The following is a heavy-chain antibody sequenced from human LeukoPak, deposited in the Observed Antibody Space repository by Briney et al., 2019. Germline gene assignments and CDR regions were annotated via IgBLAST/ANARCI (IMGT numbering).Heavy chain of an antibody. CDR2: IKSKTDGGTT. D-gene: IGHD3-16*02. V-gene: IGHV3-15*01. CDR3: TTAHAGYDYVWGSYRFDY. J-gene: IGHJ4*02. Sequence: GSLRLSCAASGFTFSNAWMSWVRQAPGKGLEWVGRIKSKTDGGTTDYAAPVKGRFTISRDDSKNTLYLQMNSLKTEDTAVYYCTTAHAGYDYVWGSYRFDYWGQGTLVTVSS. CDR1: GFTFSNAW.